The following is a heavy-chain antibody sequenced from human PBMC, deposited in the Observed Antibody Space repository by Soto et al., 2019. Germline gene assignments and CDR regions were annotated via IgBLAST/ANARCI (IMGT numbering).Heavy chain of an antibody. V-gene: IGHV1-46*03. D-gene: IGHD3-10*01. CDR2: INPTASRT. CDR1: GDSFTTSY. CDR3: CRVKRFGELLWASDN. Sequence: QVQLVQSGSEVQMPGASVKVSCRASGDSFTTSYLHWVRQAPGQGLEWLGMINPTASRTAYAQRLQGRLTVTRDASTSTVYMEMSSLTPEDTAVYYCCRVKRFGELLWASDNWGQGTLVIVSS. J-gene: IGHJ4*02.